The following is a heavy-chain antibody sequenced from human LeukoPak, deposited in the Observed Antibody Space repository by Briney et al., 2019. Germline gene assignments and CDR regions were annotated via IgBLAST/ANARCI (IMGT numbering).Heavy chain of an antibody. J-gene: IGHJ4*02. D-gene: IGHD1/OR15-1a*01. V-gene: IGHV3-48*03. CDR3: ARREHPGVFDY. CDR1: GFTFSSYE. CDR2: ISSSGSTI. Sequence: GGSLRLSCAASGFTFSSYEMNWVRQAPGKGLDWVSYISSSGSTIYYADSVKGRFTISRDNAKNSLYLQMNSLRAEDTAVYYCARREHPGVFDYWGQGTLVTVSS.